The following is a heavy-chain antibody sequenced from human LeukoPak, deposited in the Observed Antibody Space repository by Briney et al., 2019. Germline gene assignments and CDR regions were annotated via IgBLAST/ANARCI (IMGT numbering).Heavy chain of an antibody. J-gene: IGHJ4*02. Sequence: SETLSLTCTVPGGSISSYYWSWIRQPPGKGLEWIGYIYHTGSTSYNPSLKGRVTISVDTSKNQFSLKLSSVTAADTAVYYCARGLNRNDYGDYGYWGQGTLVTVSS. CDR2: IYHTGST. CDR1: GGSISSYY. CDR3: ARGLNRNDYGDYGY. V-gene: IGHV4-59*01. D-gene: IGHD4-17*01.